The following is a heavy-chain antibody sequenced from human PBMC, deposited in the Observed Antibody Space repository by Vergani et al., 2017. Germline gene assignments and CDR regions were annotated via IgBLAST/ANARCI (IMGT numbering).Heavy chain of an antibody. CDR2: INSDGSST. J-gene: IGHJ4*02. Sequence: EVQLVETGGGLIQPGGSLRLSCAASGFTVSSNYMSWVRQAPGKGLVWVSRINSDGSSTSYADSVKGRFTISRDNAKNTLYLQMNSLRAEDTAVYYCARGIAAQRIWGQGTLVTVSS. V-gene: IGHV3-74*02. CDR3: ARGIAAQRI. D-gene: IGHD6-6*01. CDR1: GFTVSSNY.